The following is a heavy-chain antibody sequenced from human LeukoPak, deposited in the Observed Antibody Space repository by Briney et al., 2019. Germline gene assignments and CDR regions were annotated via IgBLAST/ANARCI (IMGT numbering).Heavy chain of an antibody. CDR3: ARTRYYYNSRSYGAPYYFDY. CDR2: IYYSGST. Sequence: IPSETLSLTCTVSGGSISSSSYYWGWIRQPPGKGLEWIGSIYYSGSTYYNPSLKSRVTISVDTSKNRFSLKLSSVAAADTAVYYCARTRYYYNSRSYGAPYYFDYWGQGTLVTVSS. D-gene: IGHD3-10*01. CDR1: GGSISSSSYY. V-gene: IGHV4-39*07. J-gene: IGHJ4*02.